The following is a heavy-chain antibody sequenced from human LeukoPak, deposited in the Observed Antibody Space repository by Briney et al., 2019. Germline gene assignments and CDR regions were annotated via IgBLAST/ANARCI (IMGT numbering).Heavy chain of an antibody. V-gene: IGHV4-38-2*02. CDR3: ATKRGYCSGGSCPPRYYYYYMDV. J-gene: IGHJ6*03. CDR1: GYSISSGYY. CDR2: IYHSGST. D-gene: IGHD2-15*01. Sequence: SEPLSLTCTVSGYSISSGYYWGWIRQPPGKGLEWIGSIYHSGSTYYNPSLKSRVTISVDTSKNQFSLKLSSVTAADTAVYYCATKRGYCSGGSCPPRYYYYYMDVWGKGTTVTISS.